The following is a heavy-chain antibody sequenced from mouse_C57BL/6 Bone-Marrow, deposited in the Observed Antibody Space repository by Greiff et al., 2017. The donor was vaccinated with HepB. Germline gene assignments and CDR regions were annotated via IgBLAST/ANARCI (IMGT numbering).Heavy chain of an antibody. J-gene: IGHJ3*01. CDR2: ISSGGSYT. Sequence: EVQGVESGGDLVKPGGSLKLSCAASGFTFSSYGMSWVRQTPDKRLEWVATISSGGSYTYYPDSVKGRFTISRDNAKNTLYLQMSSLKSEDTAMYYCARQDYGSRGFAYWGQGTLVTVSA. V-gene: IGHV5-6*01. CDR1: GFTFSSYG. D-gene: IGHD1-1*01. CDR3: ARQDYGSRGFAY.